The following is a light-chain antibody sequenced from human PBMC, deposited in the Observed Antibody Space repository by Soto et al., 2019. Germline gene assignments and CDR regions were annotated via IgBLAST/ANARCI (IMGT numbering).Light chain of an antibody. CDR1: QSVSSN. J-gene: IGKJ1*01. Sequence: MTKSAAPLAVSPGERASLTLMASQSVSSNLAWYQQKPGQAPRLLIYGASTRATGIPARFSGSGSGTEFTLTISSLQSEDVAVYYCQQYNNWPQTFGQGTKADIK. V-gene: IGKV3-15*01. CDR2: GAS. CDR3: QQYNNWPQT.